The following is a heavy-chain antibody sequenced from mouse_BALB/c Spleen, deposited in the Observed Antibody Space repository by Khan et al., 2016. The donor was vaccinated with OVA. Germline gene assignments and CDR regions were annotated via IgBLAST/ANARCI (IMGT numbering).Heavy chain of an antibody. CDR2: IDPFSGGT. V-gene: IGHV1S135*01. J-gene: IGHJ3*01. D-gene: IGHD2-2*01. Sequence: VQLKQSGPELMKPGASVKISCKASGYSFTTYYIHWVLQSHGKSLEWIGYIDPFSGGTTYNQKFKGKATLTVDKSSSTAYTHLSNLTSEDSAVYYCTRHGYVGWITYWGQGTMVTVSA. CDR1: GYSFTTYY. CDR3: TRHGYVGWITY.